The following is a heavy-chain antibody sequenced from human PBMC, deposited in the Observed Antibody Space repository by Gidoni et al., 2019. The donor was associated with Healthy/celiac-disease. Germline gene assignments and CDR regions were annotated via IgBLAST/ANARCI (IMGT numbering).Heavy chain of an antibody. V-gene: IGHV3-15*01. J-gene: IGHJ4*02. CDR3: TTTQPYDILTCYYHDY. CDR2: IKSKTDGGTT. Sequence: EVQLVESGGGLVKPGWSLRLSCAASGFTFSNDWISWIFQAPGKGLEWFGLIKSKTDGGTTDYAAPVKGRFTISRDDSKNTLYLQMNSLKTEDTAVYYCTTTQPYDILTCYYHDYWGQGTLVTVSS. D-gene: IGHD3-9*01. CDR1: GFTFSNDW.